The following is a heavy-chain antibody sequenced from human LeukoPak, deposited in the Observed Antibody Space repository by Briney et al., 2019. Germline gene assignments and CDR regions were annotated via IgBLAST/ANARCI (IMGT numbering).Heavy chain of an antibody. J-gene: IGHJ4*02. CDR1: NGSFNGYY. Sequence: PSETLSLTCGVYNGSFNGYYWTWIRQPPGKGLEWIGEIHRSGNTNYHPSLRSRVTISVDTSTNHVYLTLDSVAAADTAIYYCAASLWFGVNPEYWGQGTLVTVSS. D-gene: IGHD3-10*01. V-gene: IGHV4-34*01. CDR3: AASLWFGVNPEY. CDR2: IHRSGNT.